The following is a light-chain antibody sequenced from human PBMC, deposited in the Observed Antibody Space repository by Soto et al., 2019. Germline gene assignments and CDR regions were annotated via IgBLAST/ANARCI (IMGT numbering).Light chain of an antibody. CDR2: GAS. J-gene: IGKJ2*01. CDR3: QQYNDWPPAYT. Sequence: EIVMTQSPATLSVSPGERATLSCRASQSVSSNSAWYQQKPGQAPRLLIYGASTRATGIPARFRGSGSGTEFTLTIGSLQSEDFAAYYCQQYNDWPPAYTFGQGTKLEIK. CDR1: QSVSSN. V-gene: IGKV3-15*01.